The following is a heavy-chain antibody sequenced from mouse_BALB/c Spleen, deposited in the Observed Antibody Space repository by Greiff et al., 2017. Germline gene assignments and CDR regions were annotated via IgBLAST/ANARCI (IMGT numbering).Heavy chain of an antibody. J-gene: IGHJ4*01. Sequence: VQRVESGPGLVAPSQSLSITCTVSGFSFTSYGVHWVRQPPGKGLEWLGVIWAGGSTNYNSALMSRLSISKDNSKSQVFLKMNSLQTDDTAMYYCARDYGSSLFYAMDYWGQGTSVTVSS. CDR2: IWAGGST. CDR3: ARDYGSSLFYAMDY. V-gene: IGHV2-9*02. CDR1: GFSFTSYG. D-gene: IGHD1-1*01.